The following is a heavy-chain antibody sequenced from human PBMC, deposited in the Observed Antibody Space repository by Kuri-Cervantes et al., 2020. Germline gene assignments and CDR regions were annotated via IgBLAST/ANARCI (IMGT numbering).Heavy chain of an antibody. V-gene: IGHV4-4*07. CDR3: AGLSQSYYYYMDV. CDR1: GGSISSYY. CDR2: IYTSGST. Sequence: GSLRLSCTVSGGSISSYYWNWIRQPAGKGLEWIGRIYTSGSTNYNPSLKSRVTISVDTSKTQFSLKLSSVTAADTAVYYCAGLSQSYYYYMDVWGKGTTVTVSS. J-gene: IGHJ6*03.